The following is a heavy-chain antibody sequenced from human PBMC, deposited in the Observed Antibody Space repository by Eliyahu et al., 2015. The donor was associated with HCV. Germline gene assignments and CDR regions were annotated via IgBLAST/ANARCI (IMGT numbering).Heavy chain of an antibody. CDR3: TTGWIYDILTGYLDY. Sequence: EVQLVESGGGLVKPGGSLRLSCAASGFTFSNAWMSWVRQAPGKGLEWVGRIKSKTDGGTTDYAAPVKGRFTISRDDSKNTLYLQMNSLKTEDTAVYYCTTGWIYDILTGYLDYWGQGTLVTVSS. J-gene: IGHJ4*02. D-gene: IGHD3-9*01. CDR2: IKSKTDGGTT. CDR1: GFTFSNAW. V-gene: IGHV3-15*01.